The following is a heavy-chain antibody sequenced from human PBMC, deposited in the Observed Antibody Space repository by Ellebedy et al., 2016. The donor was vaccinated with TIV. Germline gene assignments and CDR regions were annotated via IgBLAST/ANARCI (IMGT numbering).Heavy chain of an antibody. CDR3: ARGEWGSGWNYYYHGMDV. J-gene: IGHJ6*02. CDR2: IIPIFGTA. CDR1: GGTFSSYA. Sequence: SVKVSXXASGGTFSSYAISWVRQAPGQGLEWMGGIIPIFGTANYAQKFQGRVTITADESTSTAYMELSSLRSEDTAVYYCARGEWGSGWNYYYHGMDVWGQGTTVTVSS. D-gene: IGHD6-19*01. V-gene: IGHV1-69*13.